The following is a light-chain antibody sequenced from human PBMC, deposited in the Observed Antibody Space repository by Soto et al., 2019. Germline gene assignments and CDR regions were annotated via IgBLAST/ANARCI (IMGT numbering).Light chain of an antibody. CDR3: AAWDDSLRGLE. Sequence: QSVLTQPPSASGTPGQMVTISCSGSSSNIGSNTVNWYQQLPGMAPKLLIYNNSQRPSGVPDRFSGSKSGTSASLAISGLXSXDEADYXCAAWDDSLRGLEFGGGTKVTVL. CDR1: SSNIGSNT. CDR2: NNS. J-gene: IGLJ2*01. V-gene: IGLV1-44*01.